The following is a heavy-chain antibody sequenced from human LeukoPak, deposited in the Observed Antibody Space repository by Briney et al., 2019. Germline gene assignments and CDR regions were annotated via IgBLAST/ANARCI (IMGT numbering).Heavy chain of an antibody. D-gene: IGHD3-10*01. V-gene: IGHV4-34*01. J-gene: IGHJ4*02. CDR3: ARGRFMPFITMVRGDAGFDY. CDR2: INHSGRT. CDR1: GGSFSGYC. Sequence: AESLSLTCAVYGGSFSGYCWSWIRQPPGKGLEWIGEINHSGRTNYNTSLKSRVTISVDTSKNKSSLKLSSVTAADTAVYYCARGRFMPFITMVRGDAGFDYWREGIVVTVSS.